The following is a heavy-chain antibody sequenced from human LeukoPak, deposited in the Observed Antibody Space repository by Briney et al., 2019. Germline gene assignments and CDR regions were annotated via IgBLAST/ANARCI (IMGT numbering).Heavy chain of an antibody. V-gene: IGHV3-74*01. Sequence: GGSLRLSCAASGFTFSSYWMHWVRQAAGKGLVWVSRIYSDRSTTSYADSVKGRFTISRDNAKNTLYLQMNSLRAEDTAVYYCARDGSLPDYWGQGTLVTVSS. J-gene: IGHJ4*02. CDR2: IYSDRSTT. CDR3: ARDGSLPDY. CDR1: GFTFSSYW.